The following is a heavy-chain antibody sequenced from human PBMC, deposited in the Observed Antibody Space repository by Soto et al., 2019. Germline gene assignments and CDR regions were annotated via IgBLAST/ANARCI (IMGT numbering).Heavy chain of an antibody. Sequence: SETLSLTCTVSGGSISRGGYYWSWIRQHPGKGLEWIGYIYYSGSTHYNPSLRSRVTISVDTSKNQFSLKLSSVTAADTAVYYCAREADVDTAMGYYFDYWGQGTLVTV. V-gene: IGHV4-31*03. D-gene: IGHD5-18*01. J-gene: IGHJ4*02. CDR1: GGSISRGGYY. CDR2: IYYSGST. CDR3: AREADVDTAMGYYFDY.